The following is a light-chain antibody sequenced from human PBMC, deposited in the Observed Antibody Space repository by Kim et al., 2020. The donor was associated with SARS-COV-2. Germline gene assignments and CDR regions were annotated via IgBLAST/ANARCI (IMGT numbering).Light chain of an antibody. CDR1: QNINTW. J-gene: IGKJ1*01. CDR3: QQANSFPPFT. Sequence: ASVGARVTITCRASQNINTWLAWYQQKPGKAPKLLIYAASSLQSGVPSRFSGSGSGTAFTLTIARLQPDDSATYYCQQANSFPPFTFGQGTKVEIK. CDR2: AAS. V-gene: IGKV1-12*01.